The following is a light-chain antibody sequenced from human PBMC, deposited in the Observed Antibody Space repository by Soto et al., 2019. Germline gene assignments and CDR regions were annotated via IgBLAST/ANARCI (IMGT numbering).Light chain of an antibody. CDR3: QNFDSAPQT. V-gene: IGKV2-28*01. CDR2: LGS. J-gene: IGKJ1*01. Sequence: ILVTQTPLSLPVTPGESASISFWSSQSLLHTNGNHYLEWYLQKPGQSPQLLIYLGSSRASGVPDRFRGGGSGTEFTLTISSLQPEDVATYYCQNFDSAPQTFGQGTKVDIK. CDR1: QSLLHTNGNHY.